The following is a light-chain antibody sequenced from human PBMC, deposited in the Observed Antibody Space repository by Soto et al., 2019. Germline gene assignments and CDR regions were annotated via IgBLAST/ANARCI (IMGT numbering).Light chain of an antibody. Sequence: TVLTQSPATLSLSPGERATLSCRASQSVDTYLAWYQQKSGRAPRLLIYDVSKRATGIPPRFSGSGAGTDFTLTISSLEPEDYATYYCQQRRSSLTFGGGTKVDIK. J-gene: IGKJ4*01. V-gene: IGKV3D-11*02. CDR2: DVS. CDR1: QSVDTY. CDR3: QQRRSSLT.